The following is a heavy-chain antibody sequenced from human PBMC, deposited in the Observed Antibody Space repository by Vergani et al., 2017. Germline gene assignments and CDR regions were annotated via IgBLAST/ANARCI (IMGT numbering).Heavy chain of an antibody. CDR3: TTDPRYCGDGSCYWLRDHHYYGMDV. J-gene: IGHJ6*02. V-gene: IGHV3-15*07. CDR2: IQSTFDRGTT. CDR1: GFSFRNAW. Sequence: EVQLVESGGGIVKPGGSLRLSCVASGFSFRNAWMNWVRRTPGKGLEWVGRIQSTFDRGTTDYAAAVKGRFTISRDDSKKTLFLQMNGLKTEDIGVYYCTTDPRYCGDGSCYWLRDHHYYGMDVWGQETTVTVSS. D-gene: IGHD2-21*01.